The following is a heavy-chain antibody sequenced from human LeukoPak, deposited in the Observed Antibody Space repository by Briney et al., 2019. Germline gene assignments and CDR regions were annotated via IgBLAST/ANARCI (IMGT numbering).Heavy chain of an antibody. D-gene: IGHD3-16*01. J-gene: IGHJ6*03. Sequence: SETLSLTCTVSGGSISSYSWSWIRQPAGKGLEWIGRIYRGGSTNNNPSLKSRVTMSVDTSKNQFSLKLSSVTAADTAVYYCARVAAVTFGGVAQTTRYYYMDVWGKGTTVTISS. V-gene: IGHV4-4*07. CDR1: GGSISSYS. CDR2: IYRGGST. CDR3: ARVAAVTFGGVAQTTRYYYMDV.